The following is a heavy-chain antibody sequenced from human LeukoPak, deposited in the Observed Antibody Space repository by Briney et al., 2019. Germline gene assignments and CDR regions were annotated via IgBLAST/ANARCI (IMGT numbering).Heavy chain of an antibody. Sequence: GGSLRLSCAASGFTFSSYGMNWVRQAPGKGLEWVSYISSSGSTIYYADSVKGRFTISRDNAKNSLYVQMNSLRAEDTAVYYCARETRVRWTDYWGQGILVTVSS. V-gene: IGHV3-48*03. CDR2: ISSSGSTI. J-gene: IGHJ4*02. CDR1: GFTFSSYG. D-gene: IGHD5-24*01. CDR3: ARETRVRWTDY.